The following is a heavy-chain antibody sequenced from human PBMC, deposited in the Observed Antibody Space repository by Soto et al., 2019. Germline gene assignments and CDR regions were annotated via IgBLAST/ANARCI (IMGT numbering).Heavy chain of an antibody. CDR3: ARHCSGSYSFDP. CDR1: GGSISSSSYY. J-gene: IGHJ5*02. CDR2: VFYSGNT. Sequence: QLQLQESGPGLVKPSETLSLTCTVSGGSISSSSYYWGWIRLPPGEGLEWIGSVFYSGNTYYDPSLKSRRTVAMDTSKNKFSLRLSSVTAADAAVYYCARHCSGSYSFDPWGQGTLVTVSS. D-gene: IGHD1-26*01. V-gene: IGHV4-39*01.